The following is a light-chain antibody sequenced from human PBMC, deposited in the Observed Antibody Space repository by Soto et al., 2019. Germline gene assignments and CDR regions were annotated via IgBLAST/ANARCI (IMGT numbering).Light chain of an antibody. CDR3: QSYDTSLRGPV. CDR1: SSNIESNW. Sequence: QSAVTQAPSVSGTPGQRVTISCSGSSSNIESNWVYWYQQLPGTAPTLLIRGNSDRPSGVPGRFSGSKSGTSASLAITGLQAEDEADYFCQSYDTSLRGPVFGGGTKLTVL. V-gene: IGLV1-40*01. CDR2: GNS. J-gene: IGLJ2*01.